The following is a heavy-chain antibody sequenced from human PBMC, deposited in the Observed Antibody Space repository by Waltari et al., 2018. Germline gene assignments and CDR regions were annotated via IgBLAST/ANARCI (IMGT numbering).Heavy chain of an antibody. V-gene: IGHV3-53*01. CDR2: IYNDGRT. J-gene: IGHJ4*02. Sequence: EVQLVEPGGGLIQPGGSLRLPCAVSGFSVSSNHVTWVRQVPGKGLEWVSVIYNDGRTYVADSVKGRFTISRDSSKNTVLLQMNMLRVDDTAVYYCAAYGGYSYWGQGTLVTVSS. CDR1: GFSVSSNH. D-gene: IGHD3-22*01. CDR3: AAYGGYSY.